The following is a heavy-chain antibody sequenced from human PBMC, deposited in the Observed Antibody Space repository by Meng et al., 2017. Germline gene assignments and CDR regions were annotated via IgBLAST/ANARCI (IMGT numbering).Heavy chain of an antibody. CDR2: INTYNGKT. CDR1: GYTLSSDG. V-gene: IGHV1-18*01. J-gene: IGHJ4*02. Sequence: QGQLVQSGAEVKKPGASVKVSCEASGYTLSSDGFSWARQAPGQGLEWLGWINTYNGKTDYAQKFQGRITMTTDTFTSTAYMELRNLRSDDTAVYYCATRGNPYLNCWGQGTLVTVSS. CDR3: ATRGNPYLNC.